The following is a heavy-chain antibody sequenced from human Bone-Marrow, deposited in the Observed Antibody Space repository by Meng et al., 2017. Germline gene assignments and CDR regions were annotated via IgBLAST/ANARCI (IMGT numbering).Heavy chain of an antibody. D-gene: IGHD6-13*01. CDR3: ARDTPTPYSSSWYYYYGMDV. Sequence: GESLKISCAASGFTFSSYWMSWVRQAPGKGLEWVANIKQDGSEKYYVYSVKGRFTISRDNAKNSLYLQMNSLRAEDTAVYYCARDTPTPYSSSWYYYYGMDVWGQGTTVTVSS. V-gene: IGHV3-7*01. CDR2: IKQDGSEK. CDR1: GFTFSSYW. J-gene: IGHJ6*02.